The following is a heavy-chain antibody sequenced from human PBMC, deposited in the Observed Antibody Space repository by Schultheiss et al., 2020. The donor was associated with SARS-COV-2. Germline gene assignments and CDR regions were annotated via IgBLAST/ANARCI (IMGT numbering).Heavy chain of an antibody. V-gene: IGHV1-2*02. D-gene: IGHD6-19*01. J-gene: IGHJ3*02. CDR1: GYTFTGYY. Sequence: ASVKVSCKASGYTFTGYYMHWVRQTPGQGLEWMGWINPNSGGTNYAQKFQGRVTMTRDTSISTAYMELSRLRSEDTAVYYCARRPSSDSYPRDVFDIWGQGTMVTVSS. CDR3: ARRPSSDSYPRDVFDI. CDR2: INPNSGGT.